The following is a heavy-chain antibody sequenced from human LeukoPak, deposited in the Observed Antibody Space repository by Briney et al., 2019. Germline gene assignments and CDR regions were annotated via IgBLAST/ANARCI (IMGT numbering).Heavy chain of an antibody. D-gene: IGHD1-26*01. J-gene: IGHJ4*02. CDR1: GFTFSDYY. Sequence: GGSLRLSCAASGFTFSDYYMSWIRQAPGKGLEWVSYISSSGSTIYYADSAKGRFTISRDNAKNSLYLQMNSLRAEDTAVYYCASADLSGSYAYWGQGTLVTVSS. V-gene: IGHV3-11*01. CDR3: ASADLSGSYAY. CDR2: ISSSGSTI.